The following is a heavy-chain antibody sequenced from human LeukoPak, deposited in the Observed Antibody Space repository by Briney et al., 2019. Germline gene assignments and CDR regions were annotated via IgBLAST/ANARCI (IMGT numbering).Heavy chain of an antibody. CDR1: GFTFSTYN. D-gene: IGHD5-12*01. CDR2: ISSISNSI. V-gene: IGHV3-48*01. J-gene: IGHJ4*02. CDR3: VRDGRYSGHSDS. Sequence: SGGSLRLSCAASGFTFSTYNMNWVRQAPGKGLEWVSYISSISNSIYYADSVKGRFTISRDNAKNSLYLQMNSLRAEDTAVYYCVRDGRYSGHSDSWGQGTLVTVSS.